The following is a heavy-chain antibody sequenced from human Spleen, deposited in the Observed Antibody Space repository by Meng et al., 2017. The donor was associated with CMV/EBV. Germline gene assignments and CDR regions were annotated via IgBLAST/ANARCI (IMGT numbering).Heavy chain of an antibody. CDR1: GGSISSSSYY. D-gene: IGHD2-2*01. Sequence: CPGSGGSISSSSYYWGWIRQPPGKGLEWIGNIYYTGITYYYPSLKSRITISVDTSKNQFSLKLTSVTVTDTAVYYCARLLTSSGWIDPWGQGTLVTVSS. CDR2: IYYTGIT. CDR3: ARLLTSSGWIDP. J-gene: IGHJ5*02. V-gene: IGHV4-39*01.